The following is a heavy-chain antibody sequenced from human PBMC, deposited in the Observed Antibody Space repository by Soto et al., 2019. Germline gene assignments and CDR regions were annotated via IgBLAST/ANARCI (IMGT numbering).Heavy chain of an antibody. J-gene: IGHJ6*02. Sequence: EVQLVESGGGLVQPGGSLRLSCAASGFTFSSYTMNWVRQAPGKGLEWVAYINSRGSTIYYADSVKGRFTISRDNAKNSLYLHMNSLRDEDTAVYYCAREEVRFLELNYSRYYGMDVWGQGTTVTVSS. CDR3: AREEVRFLELNYSRYYGMDV. CDR2: INSRGSTI. V-gene: IGHV3-48*02. CDR1: GFTFSSYT. D-gene: IGHD3-3*01.